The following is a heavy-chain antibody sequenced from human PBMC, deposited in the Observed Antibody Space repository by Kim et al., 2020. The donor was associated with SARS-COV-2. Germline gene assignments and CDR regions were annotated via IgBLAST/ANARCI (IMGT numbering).Heavy chain of an antibody. CDR2: IGSTGGT. D-gene: IGHD3-10*01. V-gene: IGHV3-23*01. J-gene: IGHJ4*02. CDR1: GFPFSRRA. Sequence: GGSLRLSCAASGFPFSRRAMSWARQAAGKGLEWVSAIGSTGGTYYADSAKGRFTISRDNSKNTLYLQLNSLRAEDTAVYFCSAGTTYYWDYWGEGTLVTVSS. CDR3: SAGTTYYWDY.